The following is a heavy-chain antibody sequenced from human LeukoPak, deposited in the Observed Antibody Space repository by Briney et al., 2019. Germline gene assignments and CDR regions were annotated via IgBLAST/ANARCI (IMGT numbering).Heavy chain of an antibody. Sequence: ASVKVSCKASGYTFTSYGISWVRQAPGQGLEWMGWISAYNGNTNYAQKLQGRVTMTTDTSTSTAYIELRSLRSDDTAVYYCARTGDLDYYYYGMDVWGQGTTVTVSS. J-gene: IGHJ6*02. CDR1: GYTFTSYG. CDR3: ARTGDLDYYYYGMDV. V-gene: IGHV1-18*04. CDR2: ISAYNGNT. D-gene: IGHD4-17*01.